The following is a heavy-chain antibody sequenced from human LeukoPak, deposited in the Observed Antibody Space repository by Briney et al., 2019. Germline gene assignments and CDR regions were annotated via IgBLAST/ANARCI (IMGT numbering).Heavy chain of an antibody. CDR3: ARDTYYYDSSGYYPRGYFDY. CDR2: ISYDGSNK. CDR1: GFTFSSYA. Sequence: GGSLRLSCAASGFTFSSYAMHWVRQAPGKGLEWVAVISYDGSNKYYADSVKGRFTISRDNSKNTLYLQMNSLRAEDTAVYYCARDTYYYDSSGYYPRGYFDYWGQGTLVTVSS. J-gene: IGHJ4*02. V-gene: IGHV3-30*04. D-gene: IGHD3-22*01.